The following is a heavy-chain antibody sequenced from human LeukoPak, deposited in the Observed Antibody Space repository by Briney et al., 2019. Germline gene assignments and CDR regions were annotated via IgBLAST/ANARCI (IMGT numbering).Heavy chain of an antibody. V-gene: IGHV4-34*01. Sequence: SETLSLTCAVYGGSFSGYYWSWIRQPPGKGLEWIGEISHSGSTNYNPSLKSRVTISVDTSKNQFSLKLSSVTAADTAVYYCARGLPADYDYWGQGTLVTVSS. CDR1: GGSFSGYY. J-gene: IGHJ4*02. D-gene: IGHD1-14*01. CDR3: ARGLPADYDY. CDR2: ISHSGST.